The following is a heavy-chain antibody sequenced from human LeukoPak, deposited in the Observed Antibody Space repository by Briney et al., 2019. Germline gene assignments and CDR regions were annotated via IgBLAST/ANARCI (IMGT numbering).Heavy chain of an antibody. CDR2: ISWNSGSI. CDR3: AKDSGSYIDY. D-gene: IGHD1-26*01. J-gene: IGHJ4*02. Sequence: GGSLRLSCAASGFTFDDYAMHWVRQAPGKGLEWVSGISWNSGSIGYADSVKGRFTISRDNAKNSPYLQMNSLRAEDTALYYCAKDSGSYIDYWGQGTLVTVSS. CDR1: GFTFDDYA. V-gene: IGHV3-9*01.